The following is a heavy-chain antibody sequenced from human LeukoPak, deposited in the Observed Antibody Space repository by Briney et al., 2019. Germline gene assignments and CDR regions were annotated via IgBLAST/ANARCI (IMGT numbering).Heavy chain of an antibody. V-gene: IGHV3-23*01. Sequence: QAGGSLRLSCAASGFTFSSYAMSWVRQAPGKGLEWVSAISGSGGSTYYADSVKGRFTISRDNSKNTLYLQMYSLRAEDTAVYFCAKELIIQPTGTVAFDIWGQGTMVTVSS. CDR3: AKELIIQPTGTVAFDI. CDR1: GFTFSSYA. J-gene: IGHJ3*02. D-gene: IGHD1-1*01. CDR2: ISGSGGST.